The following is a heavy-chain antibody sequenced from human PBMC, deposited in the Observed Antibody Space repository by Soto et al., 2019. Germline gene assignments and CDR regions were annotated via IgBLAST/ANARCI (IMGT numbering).Heavy chain of an antibody. CDR3: ARVRALGYSSGWYSFGY. CDR1: GYTFTSYG. V-gene: IGHV1-18*01. D-gene: IGHD6-19*01. CDR2: ISAYNGNT. Sequence: GASVKVSCNASGYTFTSYGISWVRQAPGQGLEWMGWISAYNGNTNYAQKLQGRVTMTTDTSTSTAYMELRSLRSDDTAVYYCARVRALGYSSGWYSFGYWGQGTLVTVSS. J-gene: IGHJ4*02.